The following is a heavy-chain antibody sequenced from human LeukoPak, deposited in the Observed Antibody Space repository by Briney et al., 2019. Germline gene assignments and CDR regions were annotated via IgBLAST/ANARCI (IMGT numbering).Heavy chain of an antibody. V-gene: IGHV3-21*01. Sequence: GGSLRLSCAASGFTFSSYSMNWVRQASGKGLEWVSSISSSSSYIYYADSVKGRFTISRDNAKNSLYLQMNSLRAEDTAVYYCARDRSGSYYGDDYWGQGTLVTVSS. CDR2: ISSSSSYI. CDR3: ARDRSGSYYGDDY. CDR1: GFTFSSYS. D-gene: IGHD1-26*01. J-gene: IGHJ4*02.